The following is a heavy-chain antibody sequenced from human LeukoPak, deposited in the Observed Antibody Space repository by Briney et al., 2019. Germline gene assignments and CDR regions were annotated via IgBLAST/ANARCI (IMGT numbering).Heavy chain of an antibody. CDR3: AREKGYSSSSGFDY. CDR1: GGTFSSYA. J-gene: IGHJ4*02. CDR2: IIPIFGTA. D-gene: IGHD6-6*01. Sequence: EASVKVSCKASGGTFSSYAISWVRQAPGQGLEWMGGIIPIFGTANYAQKFQGRVTITADESTSTAYMELSSLRSEDTAVYYCAREKGYSSSSGFDYWGQGTLVTVSS. V-gene: IGHV1-69*01.